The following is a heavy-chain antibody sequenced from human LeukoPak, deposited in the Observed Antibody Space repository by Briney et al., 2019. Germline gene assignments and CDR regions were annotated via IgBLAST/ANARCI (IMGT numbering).Heavy chain of an antibody. J-gene: IGHJ4*02. CDR2: IYYSGST. CDR3: ARRKWYSSGWTNKNPYYFDY. V-gene: IGHV4-39*01. D-gene: IGHD6-19*01. Sequence: KSSETLSLTCTVSGDSISSSSSYWGWIRQPPGKGLEWIGSIYYSGSTYYNTSLKSRVTISVDTSKNQFSLKLNSVTAADTAVYFCARRKWYSSGWTNKNPYYFDYWGQGTLVTVSS. CDR1: GDSISSSSSY.